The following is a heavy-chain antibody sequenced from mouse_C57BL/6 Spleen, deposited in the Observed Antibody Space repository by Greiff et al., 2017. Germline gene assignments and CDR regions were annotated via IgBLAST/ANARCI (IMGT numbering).Heavy chain of an antibody. J-gene: IGHJ4*01. V-gene: IGHV3-6*01. Sequence: EVKLQESGPGLVKPSQSLSLTCSVTGYSITSGYYWNWIRQFPGNKLEWMGYISYDGSNNYNPSLKNRISITRDTSKNQFFLKLNSVTTEDTATYYCARDGIYGNYVGYYAMDYWGQGTSVTVSS. CDR2: ISYDGSN. D-gene: IGHD2-1*01. CDR1: GYSITSGYY. CDR3: ARDGIYGNYVGYYAMDY.